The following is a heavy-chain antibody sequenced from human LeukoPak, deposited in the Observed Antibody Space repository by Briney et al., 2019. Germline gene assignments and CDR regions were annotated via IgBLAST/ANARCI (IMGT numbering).Heavy chain of an antibody. D-gene: IGHD4-11*01. CDR2: ISGSGGST. Sequence: GGSLRLSCAASGFTFSSYAMSWVRQAPGKGLEWVSAISGSGGSTYYADSVKGRFTISRDNSKNTLYLQMNSLRAEDTAVYYCAKVFSTATTGREGFYFDYWGQGTLVTVSS. CDR3: AKVFSTATTGREGFYFDY. J-gene: IGHJ4*02. CDR1: GFTFSSYA. V-gene: IGHV3-23*01.